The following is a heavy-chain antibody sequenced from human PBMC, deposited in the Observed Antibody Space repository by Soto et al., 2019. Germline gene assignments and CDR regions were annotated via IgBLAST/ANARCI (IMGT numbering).Heavy chain of an antibody. V-gene: IGHV3-30-3*01. CDR1: GFTFSSYH. D-gene: IGHD3-16*02. J-gene: IGHJ6*02. CDR2: ISYDGSSE. CDR3: ARGDRGLPLGELLLSLMDV. Sequence: QVQLVESGGGVVQPGRSLRLSCAASGFTFSSYHMHWVRQAPGKGLEWVAVISYDGSSEYYADSVKGRFTISRDNSKNTLFLQMNSLRSEDTAVFYCARGDRGLPLGELLLSLMDVWGQGTTVTVSS.